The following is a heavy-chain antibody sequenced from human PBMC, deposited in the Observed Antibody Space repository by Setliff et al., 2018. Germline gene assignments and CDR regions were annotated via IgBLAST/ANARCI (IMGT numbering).Heavy chain of an antibody. D-gene: IGHD4-4*01. J-gene: IGHJ6*03. CDR2: INTNTGNP. V-gene: IGHV7-4-1*02. CDR3: ARASRFGTTVYRGYYYMDV. Sequence: SVKVSCKASGYTFRSYGINWVRQAPGQGLEWMGWINTNTGNPTYAQGFTGRFVFSLDTSVSTAYLQISSLKADDTAIYYCARASRFGTTVYRGYYYMDVWGKGTTVTVSS. CDR1: GYTFRSYG.